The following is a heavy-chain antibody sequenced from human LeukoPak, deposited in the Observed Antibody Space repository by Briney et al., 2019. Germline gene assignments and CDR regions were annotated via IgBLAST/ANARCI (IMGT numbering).Heavy chain of an antibody. D-gene: IGHD3-10*01. CDR3: ARTAGGLLWFGELLQRGPTQFGY. CDR2: IYYSGST. V-gene: IGHV4-39*07. CDR1: GGSISSSSYY. Sequence: SETLSLTCTVSGGSISSSSYYWGWIRQPPGKGLEWIGSIYYSGSTYYNPSLKSRVTISVDTSKNQFSLKLSSVTAADTAVYYCARTAGGLLWFGELLQRGPTQFGYWGQGTLVTVSS. J-gene: IGHJ4*02.